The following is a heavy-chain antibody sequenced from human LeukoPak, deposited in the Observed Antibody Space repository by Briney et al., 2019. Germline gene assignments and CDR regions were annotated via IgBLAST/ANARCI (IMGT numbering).Heavy chain of an antibody. J-gene: IGHJ4*02. Sequence: GGSLRLSCAASGFTFSSYGMHWVRQAPGKGPEWVAVIWYDGSNKYYADSVKGRFTISRDNSKNTLYLQMNSLRAEDTAVYYCARDNGFGELYWGEGTLVTVSS. V-gene: IGHV3-33*01. CDR1: GFTFSSYG. CDR2: IWYDGSNK. D-gene: IGHD3-10*01. CDR3: ARDNGFGELY.